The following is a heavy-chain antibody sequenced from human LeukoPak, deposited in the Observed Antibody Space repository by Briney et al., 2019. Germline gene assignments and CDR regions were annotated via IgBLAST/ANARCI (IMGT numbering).Heavy chain of an antibody. D-gene: IGHD2-2*01. Sequence: GGSLRLSCAASGFTVGNNYMSWVRQAPGKGLEWVANIKPDGSEKYYVDSVRGRFTLSRDNAKNSLYLQMNSLRAEDTAVYYCLRDTGCRTTNCYSYFDYWGQGTLVTVSS. V-gene: IGHV3-7*01. J-gene: IGHJ4*02. CDR2: IKPDGSEK. CDR1: GFTVGNNY. CDR3: LRDTGCRTTNCYSYFDY.